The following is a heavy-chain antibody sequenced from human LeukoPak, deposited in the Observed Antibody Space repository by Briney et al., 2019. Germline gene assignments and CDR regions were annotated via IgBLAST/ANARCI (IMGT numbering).Heavy chain of an antibody. J-gene: IGHJ4*02. CDR2: IYHSGTT. Sequence: SETLSLTCTVSGYSISSGYYWGWIRQPPGKGLEWIGSIYHSGTTYYSPSLKSRVTISVDTSKNQFSLRLSSVTAADTAVYYCASLGYRGFDYWGQGTLVTVSS. CDR1: GYSISSGYY. V-gene: IGHV4-38-2*02. D-gene: IGHD5-18*01. CDR3: ASLGYRGFDY.